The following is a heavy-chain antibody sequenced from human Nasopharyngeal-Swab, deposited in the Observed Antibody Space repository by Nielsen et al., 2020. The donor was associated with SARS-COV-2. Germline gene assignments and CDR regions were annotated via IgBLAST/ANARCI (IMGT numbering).Heavy chain of an antibody. V-gene: IGHV4-59*01. CDR3: ARGFEYGSGSYYRTYYYYYMDV. J-gene: IGHJ6*03. Sequence: SETLSLTCTVSGGSISSYYWSWSRQPPGKGLEWIGYIYYSGSTNYNPSLKSRVTISVDTSKNQFSLKLSSVTAADTAVYYCARGFEYGSGSYYRTYYYYYMDVWGKGTTVTVSS. CDR2: IYYSGST. D-gene: IGHD3-10*01. CDR1: GGSISSYY.